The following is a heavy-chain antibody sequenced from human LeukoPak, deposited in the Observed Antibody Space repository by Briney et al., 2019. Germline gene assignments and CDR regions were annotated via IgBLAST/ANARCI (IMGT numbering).Heavy chain of an antibody. J-gene: IGHJ4*02. CDR2: INQDGSQK. CDR3: SGSLNS. CDR1: GLTFCSYW. V-gene: IGHV3-7*01. Sequence: GGSLRLSCAASGLTFCSYWMDWVRQAPGKGLEWVANINQDGSQKYYVDSVKGRFTISRDNAENSLYLQMNSLRAEDTAVYYCSGSLNSWGQGTLVTVSS.